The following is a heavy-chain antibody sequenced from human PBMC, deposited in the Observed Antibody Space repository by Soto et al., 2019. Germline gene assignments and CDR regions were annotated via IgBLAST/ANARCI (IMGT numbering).Heavy chain of an antibody. CDR1: GGTFSSYA. CDR3: ARGRGSSGWYPVDYYYGMDV. J-gene: IGHJ6*02. D-gene: IGHD6-19*01. Sequence: SVKVSCKASGGTFSSYAISWVRQAPGQGLEWMGGIIPIFGTANYAQKFQGRVTMTRNTSISTAYMELSSLRSEDTAVYYCARGRGSSGWYPVDYYYGMDVWGQGTTVTVSS. CDR2: IIPIFGTA. V-gene: IGHV1-69*05.